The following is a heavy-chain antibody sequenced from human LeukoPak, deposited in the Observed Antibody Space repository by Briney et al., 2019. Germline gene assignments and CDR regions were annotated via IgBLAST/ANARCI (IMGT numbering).Heavy chain of an antibody. D-gene: IGHD4-11*01. CDR3: ATDLPVTTVFMWDY. J-gene: IGHJ4*02. Sequence: ASVEVSCKVSGYTLTELSMHWVRQAPGKGLEWMGGFDPEDGETIYAQKFQGRVTMTEDTSTDTAYMELSSLRSEDTAVYYCATDLPVTTVFMWDYWGQGTLVTVSS. CDR1: GYTLTELS. V-gene: IGHV1-24*01. CDR2: FDPEDGET.